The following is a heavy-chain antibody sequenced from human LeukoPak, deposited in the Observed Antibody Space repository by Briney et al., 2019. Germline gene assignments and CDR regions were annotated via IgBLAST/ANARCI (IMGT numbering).Heavy chain of an antibody. J-gene: IGHJ5*02. Sequence: SETLSLTCTVSGGSISRFYWSWIRQPPGKGLQWIGYNYNSGSTKYNPSLTSRVTISIDTSKNQFSLKLSSVTAADAAVYYCARESGTGWFDPWGQGTLVTVSS. CDR2: NYNSGST. CDR1: GGSISRFY. D-gene: IGHD3-10*01. V-gene: IGHV4-59*01. CDR3: ARESGTGWFDP.